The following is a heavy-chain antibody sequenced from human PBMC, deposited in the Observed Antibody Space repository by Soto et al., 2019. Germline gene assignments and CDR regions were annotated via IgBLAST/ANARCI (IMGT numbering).Heavy chain of an antibody. J-gene: IGHJ5*02. CDR2: IYYSGST. CDR1: GGSISSGGYY. Sequence: PSENLSITSTVSGGSISSGGYYWSWIRQHPGKGLEWIGYIYYSGSTYYNPSLKSRVTISVDTSKNQFSLKLSSVTAADTAVYICSNGLRRNWFDPPAQRSPVPVSS. V-gene: IGHV4-31*03. CDR3: SNGLRRNWFDP.